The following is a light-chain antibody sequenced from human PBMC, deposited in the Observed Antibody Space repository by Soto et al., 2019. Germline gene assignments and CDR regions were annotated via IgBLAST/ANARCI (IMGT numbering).Light chain of an antibody. J-gene: IGKJ5*01. CDR2: GAS. V-gene: IGKV3-15*01. CDR1: QSVDIN. Sequence: EIVLTQSPATLSVSPGERVTXXXXASQSVDINLAWYQQKPGQAPRLLIYGASTRATDMPGRFSGRGAGAEFTLTISSLQSEDFAVYYCQQYNDWPRTFGQGTRLEIK. CDR3: QQYNDWPRT.